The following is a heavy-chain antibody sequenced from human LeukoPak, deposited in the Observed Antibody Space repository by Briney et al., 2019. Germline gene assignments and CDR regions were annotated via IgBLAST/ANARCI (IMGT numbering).Heavy chain of an antibody. CDR3: ARASRDGYNYNY. CDR2: IIPILGIA. Sequence: SVKVSCKASGGTFSSYAISWVRQAPGQGLEWMGRIIPILGIANYAQKFQGRVTITADKSTSTAYMELSSLRSEDTAVYYCARASRDGYNYNYWGQGTLVTVSS. V-gene: IGHV1-69*04. D-gene: IGHD5-24*01. J-gene: IGHJ4*02. CDR1: GGTFSSYA.